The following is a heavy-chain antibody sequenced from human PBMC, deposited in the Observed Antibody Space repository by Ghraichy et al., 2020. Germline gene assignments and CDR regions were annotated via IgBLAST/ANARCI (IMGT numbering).Heavy chain of an antibody. CDR1: GTSIKNYH. CDR3: SAYKYGHRLDGY. J-gene: IGHJ4*02. V-gene: IGHV4-59*01. CDR2: ASYTGST. Sequence: SQTLSLTCNVSGTSIKNYHWTWIRQPPGKGLEYIGYASYTGSTNYNPSLKTRVRMSVDTSKNQLSLRLSDMTAADTAVYFCSAYKYGHRLDGYWGQGALVSVSS. D-gene: IGHD5-24*01.